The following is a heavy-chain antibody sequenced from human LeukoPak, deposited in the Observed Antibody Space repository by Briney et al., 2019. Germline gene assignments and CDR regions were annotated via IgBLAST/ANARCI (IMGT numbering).Heavy chain of an antibody. CDR2: IWHDGSNK. J-gene: IGHJ6*02. D-gene: IGHD3-16*01. V-gene: IGHV3-33*03. CDR3: ARGGGLDV. Sequence: PGGSLRLSCAASGFTFSSYAMHWVRQAPGKGLEWVAIIWHDGSNKYYAESVKGRITISRDNAKNSLYLQMSNLRAEDTAVYFCARGGGLDVWGQGATVTVSS. CDR1: GFTFSSYA.